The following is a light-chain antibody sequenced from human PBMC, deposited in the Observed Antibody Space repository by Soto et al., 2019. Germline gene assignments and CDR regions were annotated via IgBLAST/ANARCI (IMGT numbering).Light chain of an antibody. CDR1: QIIRYH. CDR2: AAS. Sequence: DIQMTQSPSSLSASVGDRVTITCRASQIIRYHLNWYQHTPGKAPKVLIYAASILQGGVPSRFSGSGSGTDFTLTINSLQPEDFATYYCQQSFSAPFTFGPGTKVDI. CDR3: QQSFSAPFT. V-gene: IGKV1-39*01. J-gene: IGKJ3*01.